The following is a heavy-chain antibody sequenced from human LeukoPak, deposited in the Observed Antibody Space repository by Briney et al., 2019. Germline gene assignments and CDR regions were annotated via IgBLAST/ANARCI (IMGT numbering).Heavy chain of an antibody. V-gene: IGHV3-23*01. D-gene: IGHD3-22*01. CDR1: GFTFSSYA. CDR3: AIMHGYYDGSGFWVQ. Sequence: GGSLSLSCAASGFTFSSYARSWFRQPPGKGLEGFSFISPSGDRTSNADSVEGRFTISRDNTRNTLYLQMNSLRDEDTGVYYCAIMHGYYDGSGFWVQWGQGTLVTVSS. CDR2: ISPSGDRT. J-gene: IGHJ4*02.